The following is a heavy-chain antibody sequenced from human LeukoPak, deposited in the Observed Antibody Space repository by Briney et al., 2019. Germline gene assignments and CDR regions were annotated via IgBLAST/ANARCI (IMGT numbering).Heavy chain of an antibody. J-gene: IGHJ4*02. Sequence: GGSLRLSCAASGFTFSSYAMSWVRQAPGKGLEWVSAISGSGGSTYYADSVKGRFTISRDNARNTLYLQMNSLRAEDTAVYYCARREGYSSSTPFDYWGQGTLVTVSS. CDR3: ARREGYSSSTPFDY. CDR2: ISGSGGST. D-gene: IGHD6-6*01. V-gene: IGHV3-23*01. CDR1: GFTFSSYA.